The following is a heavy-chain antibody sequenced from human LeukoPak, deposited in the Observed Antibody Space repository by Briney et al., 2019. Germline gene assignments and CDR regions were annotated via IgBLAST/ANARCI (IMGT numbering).Heavy chain of an antibody. V-gene: IGHV1-18*04. J-gene: IGHJ4*02. CDR3: ASGWRSSSWFLFFDY. CDR2: ISAYNGNT. D-gene: IGHD6-13*01. Sequence: ASVKVSCKASGYTFTSYGISWVRQAPGQGLEWMGWISAYNGNTNYAQKLQGRVTMTTDTSTSTAYMELRSLRSDATAVYYCASGWRSSSWFLFFDYWGQGTLVTVSS. CDR1: GYTFTSYG.